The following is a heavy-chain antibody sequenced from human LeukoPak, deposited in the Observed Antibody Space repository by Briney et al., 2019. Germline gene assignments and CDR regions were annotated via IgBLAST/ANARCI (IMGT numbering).Heavy chain of an antibody. CDR2: IYSGGST. Sequence: GSLRLSCAASGFTFSSYAMSWVRQAPGKGLEWVSVIYSGGSTYYADSVKGRFTISRDNSKNTLYLQMNSLRAEDTAVYYCARSVVVVAATFYFDYWGQGTLVTVSS. J-gene: IGHJ4*02. CDR1: GFTFSSYA. CDR3: ARSVVVVAATFYFDY. D-gene: IGHD2-15*01. V-gene: IGHV3-53*01.